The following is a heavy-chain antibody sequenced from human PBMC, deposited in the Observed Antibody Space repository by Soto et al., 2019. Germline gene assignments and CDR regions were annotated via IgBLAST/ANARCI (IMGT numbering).Heavy chain of an antibody. CDR1: GFTFSSYS. Sequence: QLLESGGGLVQPGGSLRLSCAASGFTFSSYSMNWVRQAPGKGLQWVATVGGGGDNIFYADSVKGRFTISRDDSQNMRFLQMNSLRPEDTAVYFGAKRGYGSGRSPPLINYWGQGTLVTVSS. V-gene: IGHV3-23*01. D-gene: IGHD3-10*01. CDR3: AKRGYGSGRSPPLINY. CDR2: VGGGGDNI. J-gene: IGHJ4*02.